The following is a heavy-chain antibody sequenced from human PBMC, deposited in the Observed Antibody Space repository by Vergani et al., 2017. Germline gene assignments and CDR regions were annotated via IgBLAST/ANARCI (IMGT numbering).Heavy chain of an antibody. J-gene: IGHJ6*02. CDR1: GFTFDDYA. D-gene: IGHD6-19*01. CDR2: ISWNSGST. Sequence: VQLVESGGGVVQPGRSLRLSCAASGFTFDDYAMHWVRQAPGKGLEWVSGISWNSGSTGYADSVKGRFTISRDNAKNSLYLQMNSLRAEDTAVYYCAKDHVVAVAGVWGYYGMDVWGQGTTVTVAS. V-gene: IGHV3-9*01. CDR3: AKDHVVAVAGVWGYYGMDV.